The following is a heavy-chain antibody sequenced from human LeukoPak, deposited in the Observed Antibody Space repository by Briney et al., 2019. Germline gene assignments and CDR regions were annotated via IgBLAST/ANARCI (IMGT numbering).Heavy chain of an antibody. Sequence: SETLSLTCTVSNGSISSDTYFWSWIRQPAGKGLEWIGRMSSSGISTYSPSLKSRVTISIDTSKNQFSLKLSSVTAADTAVYYCARGRVRGFGPHYFDYWGQGTLVTVSS. CDR1: NGSISSDTYF. D-gene: IGHD3-10*01. J-gene: IGHJ4*02. CDR2: MSSSGIS. CDR3: ARGRVRGFGPHYFDY. V-gene: IGHV4-61*02.